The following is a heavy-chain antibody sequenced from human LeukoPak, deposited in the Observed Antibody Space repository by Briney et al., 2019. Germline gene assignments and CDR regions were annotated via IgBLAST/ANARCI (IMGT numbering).Heavy chain of an antibody. V-gene: IGHV3-23*01. CDR1: GITLSNYG. CDR3: ARDRSGWYYFDH. D-gene: IGHD6-19*01. Sequence: PGGSLRLSCAVSGITLSNYGMSWVRQAPGKGLEWVAGISGSGGGTNYADSVKGRFTISRDNRKNTLYLQMNNLRAEDTAVYYCARDRSGWYYFDHWGQGTLVTVSS. J-gene: IGHJ4*02. CDR2: ISGSGGGT.